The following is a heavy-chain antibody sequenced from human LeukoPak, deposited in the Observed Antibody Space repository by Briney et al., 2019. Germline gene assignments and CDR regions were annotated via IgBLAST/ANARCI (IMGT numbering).Heavy chain of an antibody. Sequence: GGSLRLSCAASGFTFDDYGMSWVRQAPGKGLEWVSGINWNGGSTGYADSVKGRFTISRDNAKNSLYLQMNSLRAEDTALYYCARAKYYYDSSGYCDWGQGTLATVSS. CDR3: ARAKYYYDSSGYCD. CDR1: GFTFDDYG. CDR2: INWNGGST. D-gene: IGHD3-22*01. J-gene: IGHJ4*02. V-gene: IGHV3-20*04.